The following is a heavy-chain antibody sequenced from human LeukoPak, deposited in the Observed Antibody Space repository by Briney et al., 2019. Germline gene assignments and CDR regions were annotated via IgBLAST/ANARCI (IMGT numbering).Heavy chain of an antibody. D-gene: IGHD3-10*01. J-gene: IGHJ4*02. CDR2: INSKSDTI. CDR3: ARGAHGYGSGSYYSDY. CDR1: GFTFSRYS. V-gene: IGHV3-48*04. Sequence: GGSLRLSCVASGFTFSRYSMNWVRQAPGKGLEWVSYINSKSDTIYYADSVKGRFTISRDNAKSALYLQMNSLRAEDTAVYYCARGAHGYGSGSYYSDYWGQGTLVTVSS.